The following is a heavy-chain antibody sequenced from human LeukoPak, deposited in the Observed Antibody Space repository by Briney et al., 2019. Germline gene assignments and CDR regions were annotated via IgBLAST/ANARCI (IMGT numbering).Heavy chain of an antibody. V-gene: IGHV4-30-4*07. D-gene: IGHD1-26*01. J-gene: IGHJ4*02. Sequence: SQTLSLTCAVSGGSIGSGGYSWSWIRQPPGKGLEWIAYIYYSGSTSYNPSLKSRVTISVDTSKNQFSLKLNSVTAADTAMYYCARLFHPALSGNYPFDYWGQGTLVTVSS. CDR2: IYYSGST. CDR3: ARLFHPALSGNYPFDY. CDR1: GGSIGSGGYS.